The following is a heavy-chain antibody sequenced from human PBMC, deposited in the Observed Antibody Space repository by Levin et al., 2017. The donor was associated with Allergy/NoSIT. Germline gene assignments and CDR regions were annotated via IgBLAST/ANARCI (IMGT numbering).Heavy chain of an antibody. CDR3: ARGSGYCGGGCCYLFDY. CDR1: GFAFSRFA. J-gene: IGHJ4*02. Sequence: QAGGSLRLSCAASGFAFSRFAMQWVRQAPGKGPEWVAVIWYDGGNKYYADSVKGRFTISRDNSRNTLYLQMNSLRAEDTALYYCARGSGYCGGGCCYLFDYWGQGTLVTVSS. CDR2: IWYDGGNK. D-gene: IGHD2-15*01. V-gene: IGHV3-33*01.